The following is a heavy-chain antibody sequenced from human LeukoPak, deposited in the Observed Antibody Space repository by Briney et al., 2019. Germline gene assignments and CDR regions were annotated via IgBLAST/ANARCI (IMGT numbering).Heavy chain of an antibody. CDR3: AKDRVSPYSSSSDAFDI. J-gene: IGHJ3*02. V-gene: IGHV3-30*18. CDR2: ISYDGSNE. D-gene: IGHD6-13*01. CDR1: AFTFSSYG. Sequence: PGGSLRLSCAASAFTFSSYGMHWVRQAPGKGLEWVAVISYDGSNEYCADSVKGRFTISRDNSKNTLYLQMNSLRTEDTGVYYCAKDRVSPYSSSSDAFDIWGQGTMVTVSS.